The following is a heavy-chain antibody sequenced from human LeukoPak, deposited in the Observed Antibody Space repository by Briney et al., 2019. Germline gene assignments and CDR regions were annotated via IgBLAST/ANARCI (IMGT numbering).Heavy chain of an antibody. CDR3: AKAPGTAMVRPYYIDY. CDR2: ISGDGCST. V-gene: IGHV3-43*02. CDR1: GFTFDDYA. D-gene: IGHD5-18*01. Sequence: GGSLRLCCAASGFTFDDYAMHWVRQAPGKGLECVSLISGDGCSTYYADSVKGRFTISRANSKNSLYLQMNSLRTEDTALYYCAKAPGTAMVRPYYIDYWGQGTLVTVSS. J-gene: IGHJ4*02.